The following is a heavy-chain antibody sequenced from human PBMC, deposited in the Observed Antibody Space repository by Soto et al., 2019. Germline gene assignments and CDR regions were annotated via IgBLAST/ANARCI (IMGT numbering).Heavy chain of an antibody. V-gene: IGHV4-59*01. CDR3: ARVSGAGQRGFYYYYYGMDV. CDR1: GGSISSYY. D-gene: IGHD3-10*01. Sequence: SETLSLTCTVSGGSISSYYWSWIRQPPGKGLEWIGYIYYSGSTNYNPSLKSRVTMSVDTSKNQSSLKLSSVTAADTAVYYCARVSGAGQRGFYYYYYGMDVWGQGTTVTVSS. CDR2: IYYSGST. J-gene: IGHJ6*02.